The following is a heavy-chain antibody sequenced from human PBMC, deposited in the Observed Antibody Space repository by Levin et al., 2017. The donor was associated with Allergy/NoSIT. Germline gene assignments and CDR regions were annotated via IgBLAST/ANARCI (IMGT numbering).Heavy chain of an antibody. D-gene: IGHD4-11*01. CDR2: IYYSGST. J-gene: IGHJ4*02. V-gene: IGHV4-59*01. CDR3: ARNGAYSNSYYYTPHFDS. CDR1: GGSISNYY. Sequence: SETLSLTCAVSGGSISNYYWSWIRQPPGKGLEWIGSIYYSGSTKYDPSLKRRVTISVDMSTNQFSLKLRSVTAADTAVYYCARNGAYSNSYYYTPHFDSWGQGTLVNVSS.